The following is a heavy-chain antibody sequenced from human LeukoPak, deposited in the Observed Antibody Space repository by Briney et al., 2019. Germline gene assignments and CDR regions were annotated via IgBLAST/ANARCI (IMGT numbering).Heavy chain of an antibody. Sequence: ASVKVSCTASGYTFTGSYIHWVRQAPGQGLEWMGWINPNSGGTSSAQKFQGRVTMTRDTSVSTAYMERSRLRSDDTALYYCARETGYCSGGRCYFIYWGQGTLVTVSS. CDR3: ARETGYCSGGRCYFIY. CDR2: INPNSGGT. CDR1: GYTFTGSY. V-gene: IGHV1-2*02. D-gene: IGHD2-15*01. J-gene: IGHJ4*02.